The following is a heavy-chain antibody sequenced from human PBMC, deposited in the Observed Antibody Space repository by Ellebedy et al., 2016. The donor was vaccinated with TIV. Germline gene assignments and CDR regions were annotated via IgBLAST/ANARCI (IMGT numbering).Heavy chain of an antibody. CDR3: AKARLSLGPWVDIVATISD. J-gene: IGHJ4*02. CDR1: GFTFSSYA. CDR2: ISYDGSNK. D-gene: IGHD5-12*01. V-gene: IGHV3-30-3*01. Sequence: GESLKISXAASGFTFSSYAMHWVRQAPGKGLEWVAVISYDGSNKYYADSVKGRFTTSRDNSKNTLYLQMNSLRAEDTAVYYCAKARLSLGPWVDIVATISDWGQGTLVTVSS.